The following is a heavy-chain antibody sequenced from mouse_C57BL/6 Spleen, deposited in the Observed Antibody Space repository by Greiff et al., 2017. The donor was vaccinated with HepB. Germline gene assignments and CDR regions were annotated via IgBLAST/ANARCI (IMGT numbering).Heavy chain of an antibody. D-gene: IGHD2-1*01. CDR1: GYSITSGYD. V-gene: IGHV3-1*01. CDR3: ARTAHYYGFDY. Sequence: EVQGVESGPGMVKPSQSLSLTCTVTGYSITSGYDWHWIRHFPGNKLEWMGYISYSGSTNYNPSLKSRISITHDTSKNHFFLKLNSVTTEDTATYYCARTAHYYGFDYWGQGTTLTVSS. CDR2: ISYSGST. J-gene: IGHJ2*01.